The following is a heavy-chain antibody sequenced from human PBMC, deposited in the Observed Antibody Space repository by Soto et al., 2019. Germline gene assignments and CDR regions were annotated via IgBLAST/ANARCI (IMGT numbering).Heavy chain of an antibody. Sequence: QVVLLQSGAEVKEPGSSVRVSCQVSGSTFNNFAFSWVRQAPGHGPEWMGGIVVDSNTAEYSQRFQDRVTISADTSSDTLYRELGSLTFEYTGVYCCARAIKMWEVNYYIDFWGQGTLLPVSS. V-gene: IGHV1-69*14. CDR3: ARAIKMWEVNYYIDF. J-gene: IGHJ4*02. CDR1: GSTFNNFA. CDR2: IVVDSNTA. D-gene: IGHD1-26*01.